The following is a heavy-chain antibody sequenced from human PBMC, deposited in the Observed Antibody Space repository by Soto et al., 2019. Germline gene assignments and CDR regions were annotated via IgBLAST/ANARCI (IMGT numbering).Heavy chain of an antibody. V-gene: IGHV1-18*01. CDR2: ISGQNGNT. Sequence: QVHLVQSGAEVKKPGASVKVSCKGSGYAFTTYGITWVREAPGQGLARMGWISGQNGNTKYAQKRQGRVTVTSDTPASTAYMELRSLSSADTAVYYCARWRYGDYWGQGALVTVSS. J-gene: IGHJ4*02. CDR1: GYAFTTYG. D-gene: IGHD1-1*01. CDR3: ARWRYGDY.